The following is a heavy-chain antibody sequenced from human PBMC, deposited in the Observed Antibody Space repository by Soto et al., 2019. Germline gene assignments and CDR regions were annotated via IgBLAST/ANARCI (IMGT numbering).Heavy chain of an antibody. J-gene: IGHJ4*02. CDR2: ISAYNANE. V-gene: IGHV1-18*01. Sequence: QIQLLQSGAEVQKPGASWKVTCKASGYTFRNFGISWVRQAPGQGLEWMGWISAYNANENYAQKFQGRLTLTADTSTSTAYMELRSLRSDATGVYYCARENIYFDYWGQGPLVTVSS. CDR3: ARENIYFDY. CDR1: GYTFRNFG.